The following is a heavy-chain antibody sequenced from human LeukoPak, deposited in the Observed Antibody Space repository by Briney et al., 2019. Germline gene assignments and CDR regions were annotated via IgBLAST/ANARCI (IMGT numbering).Heavy chain of an antibody. V-gene: IGHV1-69*04. J-gene: IGHJ4*02. CDR3: ARDQYYYDSSRHIRGAINY. CDR1: GGTFSSYA. CDR2: IIPILGIA. D-gene: IGHD3-22*01. Sequence: SVKVSCKASGGTFSSYAISWVRQAPGQGLEWMGRIIPILGIANYAQKFQGRVTITADKSTSTAYMELSSLRSEDTAVYYCARDQYYYDSSRHIRGAINYWGQGTLVTVSS.